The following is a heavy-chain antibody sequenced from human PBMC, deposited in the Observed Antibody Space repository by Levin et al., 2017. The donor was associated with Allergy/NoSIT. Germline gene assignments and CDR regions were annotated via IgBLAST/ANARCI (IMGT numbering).Heavy chain of an antibody. V-gene: IGHV3-23*01. D-gene: IGHD3-16*02. Sequence: PVASVKVSCVASGFTFSDYGMNWVRQAPGKGLEWISRISGSGRSTVYADPVKGRFSVSRDNAKNLLSLQMNSLRVEDTATYYCAKRIVGRADDTFDVWGQGTVVIVSS. CDR2: ISGSGRST. CDR3: AKRIVGRADDTFDV. CDR1: GFTFSDYG. J-gene: IGHJ3*01.